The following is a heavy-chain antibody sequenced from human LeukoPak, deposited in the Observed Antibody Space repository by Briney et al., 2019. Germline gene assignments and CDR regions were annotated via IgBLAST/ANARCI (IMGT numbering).Heavy chain of an antibody. J-gene: IGHJ4*02. CDR1: GYTFTSYG. CDR3: ARDLVCSSTSCYGG. Sequence: ASVKVSCKASGYTFTSYGISWVRQAPGQGLEWMGWIGAYNGNTNYAQKLQGRVTMTTDTSTSTAYMELRSLRSDDTAVYYCARDLVCSSTSCYGGWGQGTLVTVSS. CDR2: IGAYNGNT. D-gene: IGHD2-2*01. V-gene: IGHV1-18*01.